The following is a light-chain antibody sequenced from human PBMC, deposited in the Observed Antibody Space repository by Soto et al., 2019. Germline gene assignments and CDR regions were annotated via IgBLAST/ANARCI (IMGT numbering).Light chain of an antibody. CDR1: SSNIGNNY. J-gene: IGLJ2*01. CDR2: DNN. Sequence: QSVLTQPPSVSAAPGQTVTISCSGSSSNIGNNYVSWYQQLPGTAPKLLIYDNNKRPSGIPDRFSGSKSGTSATLGITGLQTGDEADYYCGTWDGSLRAGVFGGGTKLTVL. V-gene: IGLV1-51*01. CDR3: GTWDGSLRAGV.